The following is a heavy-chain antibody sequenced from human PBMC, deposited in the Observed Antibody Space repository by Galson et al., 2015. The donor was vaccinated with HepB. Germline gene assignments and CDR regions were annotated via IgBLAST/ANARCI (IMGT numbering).Heavy chain of an antibody. Sequence: SVRVSCKASGYTFTSYAISWVRQAPGQGLEWVGWINPYTGGIHYAQTFQARVTMPTDTSTSTAYMELRSLTSDDTAVYFCARGPGFGELTGILVFQYWGQGTLVTVSS. CDR2: INPYTGGI. V-gene: IGHV1-18*04. CDR3: ARGPGFGELTGILVFQY. D-gene: IGHD3-10*01. J-gene: IGHJ1*01. CDR1: GYTFTSYA.